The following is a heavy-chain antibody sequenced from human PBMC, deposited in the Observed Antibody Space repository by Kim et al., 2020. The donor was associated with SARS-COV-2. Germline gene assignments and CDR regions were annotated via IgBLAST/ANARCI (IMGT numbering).Heavy chain of an antibody. Sequence: SETLSLTCTVSGGSISSGGYYWSWIRQHPGKGLEWIGYIYYSGSTYYNPSLKSRVTISVDTSKNQFSLKLSSVTAADTAVYYCARGITMVRGKNPRPYYYYGMDVWGQGTTVTVSS. CDR1: GGSISSGGYY. J-gene: IGHJ6*02. V-gene: IGHV4-31*03. D-gene: IGHD3-10*01. CDR2: IYYSGST. CDR3: ARGITMVRGKNPRPYYYYGMDV.